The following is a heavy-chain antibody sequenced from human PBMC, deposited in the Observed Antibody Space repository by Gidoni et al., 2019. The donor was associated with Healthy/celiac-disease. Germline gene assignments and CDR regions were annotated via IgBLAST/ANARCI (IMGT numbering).Heavy chain of an antibody. Sequence: QVQLVQSGAEVKKPGASVKVSCKASGYTFTGYYMHWGRQAPGQGLEWMGWINPNSGRTNYAQNFQGWVTMTRDTSISTAYMELSRLRSDDTAVYYCAREGFVPAAHDDRGGYYYYGMDVWGQGTTVTVSS. CDR1: GYTFTGYY. CDR3: AREGFVPAAHDDRGGYYYYGMDV. CDR2: INPNSGRT. V-gene: IGHV1-2*04. D-gene: IGHD2-2*01. J-gene: IGHJ6*02.